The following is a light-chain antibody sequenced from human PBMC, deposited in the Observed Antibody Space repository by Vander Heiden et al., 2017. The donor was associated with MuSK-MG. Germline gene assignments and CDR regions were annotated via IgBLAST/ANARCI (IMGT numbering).Light chain of an antibody. V-gene: IGLV3-21*04. CDR1: NIGSKS. Sequence: SYVLTQPPSVSVAPGKTARITCGGNNIGSKSVHGYQQQPGQAPVLVLVYDSERLSAIPERVCGSNSGNTATVTISRVDAGDEADDYCQVWDNSSDNPGVFGTGTKVTVL. CDR2: YDS. J-gene: IGLJ1*01. CDR3: QVWDNSSDNPGV.